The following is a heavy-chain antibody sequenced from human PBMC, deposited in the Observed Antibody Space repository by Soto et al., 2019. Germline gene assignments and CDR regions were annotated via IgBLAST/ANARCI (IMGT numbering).Heavy chain of an antibody. Sequence: GGSLRLSCAASGFTVSSNYMSWVRQAPGKGLEWVSVIYSGGSTYYADSVEGRFTISRDNSKNTLYLQMNSLRAEDTAVYYCAREYDKAAFDIWGQGTMVTVSS. CDR1: GFTVSSNY. CDR2: IYSGGST. CDR3: AREYDKAAFDI. J-gene: IGHJ3*02. V-gene: IGHV3-53*01. D-gene: IGHD3-22*01.